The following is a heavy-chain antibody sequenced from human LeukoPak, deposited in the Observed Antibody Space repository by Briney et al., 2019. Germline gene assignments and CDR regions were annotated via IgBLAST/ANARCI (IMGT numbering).Heavy chain of an antibody. Sequence: GSLRLSCATSGFTFSSHDMNWVRQAPGKGLEWVSGISGSGGSTYYADSVKGRFTISRDNSKNTLYLQMNSLRAEDTAVYYCANVDGGVGYWGQGTLVTVSS. J-gene: IGHJ4*02. CDR2: ISGSGGST. V-gene: IGHV3-23*01. CDR1: GFTFSSHD. D-gene: IGHD3-16*01. CDR3: ANVDGGVGY.